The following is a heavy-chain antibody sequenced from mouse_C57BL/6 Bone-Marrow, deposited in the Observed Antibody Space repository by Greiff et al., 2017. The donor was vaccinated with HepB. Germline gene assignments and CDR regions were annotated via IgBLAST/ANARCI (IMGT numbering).Heavy chain of an antibody. J-gene: IGHJ1*03. CDR3: VRHDCDWYFDV. CDR1: GFSFNTYA. V-gene: IGHV10-1*01. Sequence: VQLKESGGGLVQPKGSLKLSCAASGFSFNTYAMNWVRQAPGKGLEWVARIRSKSNNYATYYADSVKDRFTISRDDSESMLYLQMNNLKTEDTAMYYCVRHDCDWYFDVWGTGTTVTVSS. CDR2: IRSKSNNYAT. D-gene: IGHD2-13*01.